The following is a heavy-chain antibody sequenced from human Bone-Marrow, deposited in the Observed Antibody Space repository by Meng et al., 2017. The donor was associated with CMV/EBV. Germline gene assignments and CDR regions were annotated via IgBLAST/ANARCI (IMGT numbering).Heavy chain of an antibody. Sequence: GGSLRLSCAASGFTFSSYSMNWVRQAPGKGLEWVSYISSSSTIYYADSVKGRFTISRDNAKNSLYLQMNSLRAEDTAVYYCARDKGTALYFHYGMDVWGQGTTVTVAS. CDR1: GFTFSSYS. V-gene: IGHV3-48*04. CDR2: ISSSSTI. CDR3: ARDKGTALYFHYGMDV. D-gene: IGHD2-8*01. J-gene: IGHJ6*02.